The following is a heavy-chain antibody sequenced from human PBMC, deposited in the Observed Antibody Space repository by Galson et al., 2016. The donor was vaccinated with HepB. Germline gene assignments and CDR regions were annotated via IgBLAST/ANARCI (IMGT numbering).Heavy chain of an antibody. V-gene: IGHV4-39*01. Sequence: SETLSLTCSVSGGSISINYFWGGIRQPPGKGLERIGSIYYSGSTYHTPSLKSRVSISVDTSKTQFSLKLSSVTAADTAVYYCARNFPPYSDFSSGYFPFFFDDWGQGTLVPVSS. J-gene: IGHJ4*02. CDR3: ARNFPPYSDFSSGYFPFFFDD. CDR2: IYYSGST. D-gene: IGHD3-3*01. CDR1: GGSISINYF.